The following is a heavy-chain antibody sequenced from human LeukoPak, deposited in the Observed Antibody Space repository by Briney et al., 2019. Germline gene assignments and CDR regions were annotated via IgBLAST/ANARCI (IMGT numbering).Heavy chain of an antibody. CDR2: IDPNSGGT. Sequence: GASVSVSCKTSGYSFTGYYMHWVRQAPGQGLEWMGWIDPNSGGTNYAQKFQGRVTMTRDTSISTAYMELSRLRSDGTAVYYCARAPSITMVRGVITSISLDPWGQGTLVTVSS. V-gene: IGHV1-2*02. CDR1: GYSFTGYY. CDR3: ARAPSITMVRGVITSISLDP. D-gene: IGHD3-10*01. J-gene: IGHJ5*02.